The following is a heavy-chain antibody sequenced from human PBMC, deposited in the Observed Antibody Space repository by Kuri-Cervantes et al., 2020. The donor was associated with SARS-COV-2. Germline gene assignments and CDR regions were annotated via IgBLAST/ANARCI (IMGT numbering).Heavy chain of an antibody. Sequence: ETLSLTCAASGFTFSSYWMSWVRQAPGKGLEWVANIKQDGSEKYYVDSVKGRFTISRDNAKNSLYLQMNSLRAEDTAVYYCARDNGDYWGQGTLVTVSS. V-gene: IGHV3-7*01. J-gene: IGHJ4*02. CDR2: IKQDGSEK. D-gene: IGHD2-8*01. CDR3: ARDNGDY. CDR1: GFTFSSYW.